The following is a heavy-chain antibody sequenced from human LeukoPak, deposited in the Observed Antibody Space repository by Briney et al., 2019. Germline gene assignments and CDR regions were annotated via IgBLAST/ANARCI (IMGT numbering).Heavy chain of an antibody. CDR2: IYWNDDK. J-gene: IGHJ3*02. D-gene: IGHD4-17*01. V-gene: IGHV2-5*01. CDR3: AHSGTVTTPHDAFDI. Sequence: KSGPTLVNPTQTLTLTCTFSGFSLSTSGVGVGWIRQPPGKALEWLALIYWNDDKRYSPSLKSRLTITKDTSKSQVVLTMTNMDPVDTATYYCAHSGTVTTPHDAFDIWGQGTMVTVSS. CDR1: GFSLSTSGVG.